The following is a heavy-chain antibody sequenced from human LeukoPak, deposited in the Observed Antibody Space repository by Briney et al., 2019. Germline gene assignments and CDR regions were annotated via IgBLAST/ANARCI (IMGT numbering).Heavy chain of an antibody. J-gene: IGHJ4*02. CDR3: AKGTRIWFGDPSNLLDY. CDR1: GFTFSSYW. D-gene: IGHD3-10*01. Sequence: QTGGSLRLSCAASGFTFSSYWMHWVRHAPGKGRVWVSRINSDGSSTRYADSVKGRFTISRDNAKNTLYLQMNSLRAEATAVYYCAKGTRIWFGDPSNLLDYWGQGTLVTVSS. CDR2: INSDGSST. V-gene: IGHV3-74*01.